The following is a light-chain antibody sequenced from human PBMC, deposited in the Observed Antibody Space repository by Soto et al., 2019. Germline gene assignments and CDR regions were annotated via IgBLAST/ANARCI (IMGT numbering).Light chain of an antibody. J-gene: IGKJ1*01. CDR3: QHFNSYPCT. CDR2: DGS. CDR1: QSISSW. Sequence: DIQMTQSPSTLSASVGDRVTITCRASQSISSWLAWYQQKPGKAPKLLIYDGSSLESGVPSRFSGSGSGTEFTLTISSLQPDDFATYYCQHFNSYPCTFGQGTKVEIK. V-gene: IGKV1-5*01.